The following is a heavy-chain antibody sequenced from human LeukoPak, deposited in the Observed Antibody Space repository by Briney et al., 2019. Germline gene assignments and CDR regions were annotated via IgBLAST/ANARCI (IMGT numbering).Heavy chain of an antibody. CDR1: GGTFSSYA. V-gene: IGHV1-69*13. D-gene: IGHD5-12*01. CDR3: ARGRGYGGCDSPLDY. Sequence: ASVKVSCKASGGTFSSYAISWVRQAPGQGLEWMGGTIPIFGTANYAQKFQGRVTITADESTSTAYMEPSSLRSEDTAVYYCARGRGYGGCDSPLDYWGQGTLVTVSS. J-gene: IGHJ4*02. CDR2: TIPIFGTA.